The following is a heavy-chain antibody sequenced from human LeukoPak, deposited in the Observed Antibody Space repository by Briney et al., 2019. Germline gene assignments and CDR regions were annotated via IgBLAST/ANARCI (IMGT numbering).Heavy chain of an antibody. V-gene: IGHV3-23*01. Sequence: SGGSLRLSCTASGFAFSVYAMSWLRQPPGKGLEWVSTINANSGTTSYAASVRGRFTISRDNSKNTLYLQLNTLIADNTATYYCAKPISGGLAVTADWFHPWGQGTLVVVSS. D-gene: IGHD6-19*01. CDR3: AKPISGGLAVTADWFHP. CDR1: GFAFSVYA. J-gene: IGHJ5*01. CDR2: INANSGTT.